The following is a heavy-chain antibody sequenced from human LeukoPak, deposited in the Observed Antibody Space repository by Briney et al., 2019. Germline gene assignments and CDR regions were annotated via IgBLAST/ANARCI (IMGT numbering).Heavy chain of an antibody. V-gene: IGHV4-4*07. CDR2: IYTSGNT. Sequence: SETLSLTCTVSGGSFSTYYWSWIRQPAGKGLEWIGRIYTSGNTHYNPSLKSRVTISVDTSKNQFSLRLSSVTAADTAVYYCARVTGYVMEDYFDYWGQGTLVTVSS. D-gene: IGHD6-13*01. CDR3: ARVTGYVMEDYFDY. J-gene: IGHJ4*02. CDR1: GGSFSTYY.